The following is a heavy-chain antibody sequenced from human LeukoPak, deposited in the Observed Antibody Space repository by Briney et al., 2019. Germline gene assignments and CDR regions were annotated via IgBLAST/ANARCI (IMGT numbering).Heavy chain of an antibody. CDR1: GYTFTGYY. CDR3: ARGLRGYFDS. D-gene: IGHD4-17*01. J-gene: IGHJ4*02. CDR2: INPNSGGT. Sequence: VASVKVSCKASGYTFTGYYMHWVRQAPGQGLEWMGWINPNSGGTKYAQKFQGRATMTRDTSISTAYMELSRLRSDDPAVYYCARGLRGYFDSWGQGTLVTVSS. V-gene: IGHV1-2*02.